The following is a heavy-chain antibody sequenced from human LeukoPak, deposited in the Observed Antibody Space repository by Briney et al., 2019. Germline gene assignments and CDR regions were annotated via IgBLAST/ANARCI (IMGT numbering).Heavy chain of an antibody. D-gene: IGHD2-15*01. CDR3: ASHSGSGYSDY. CDR2: IYHSGNT. V-gene: IGHV4-59*02. Sequence: PSETLSLTCTVSGVSVRTYYWSWIRQSPDKGLEWLGYIYHSGNTKYTPNPSLKSRVTMSEDTAKNQISPRLSSVTAADTAVYYCASHSGSGYSDYWGQGTLVAVSS. CDR1: GVSVRTYY. J-gene: IGHJ4*02.